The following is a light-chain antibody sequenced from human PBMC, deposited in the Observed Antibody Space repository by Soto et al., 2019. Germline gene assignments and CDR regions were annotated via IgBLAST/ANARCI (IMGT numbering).Light chain of an antibody. Sequence: QSALTQPPSASGSLGQSVTISCTGTSSDVGGYNYVSWHQQHPGKAPKLMIYEVTKRPSGVPDRFSGFKSGNTASLTVSGLQAEDEADYYCSSFAGGGNPVLFGGGTKLTVL. V-gene: IGLV2-8*01. CDR2: EVT. CDR3: SSFAGGGNPVL. CDR1: SSDVGGYNY. J-gene: IGLJ2*01.